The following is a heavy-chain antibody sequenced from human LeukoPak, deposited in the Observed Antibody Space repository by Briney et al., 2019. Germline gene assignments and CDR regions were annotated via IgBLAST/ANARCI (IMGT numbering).Heavy chain of an antibody. CDR2: ISGSGSST. J-gene: IGHJ4*02. CDR1: GFTFSSYA. CDR3: AKGFSAKGFCVDTNCQIFDS. D-gene: IGHD2-2*01. V-gene: IGHV3-23*01. Sequence: PGGSLRLSCAASGFTFSSYAMSWVHQAPGKGLDWVSAISGSGSSTSYADSVKGRFTISRDTSKNTLFLQMNSLRAEDTAVDYCAKGFSAKGFCVDTNCQIFDSWGQGTLVTVSS.